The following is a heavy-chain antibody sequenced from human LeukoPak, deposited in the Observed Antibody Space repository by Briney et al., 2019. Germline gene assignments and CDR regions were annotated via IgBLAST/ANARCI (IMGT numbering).Heavy chain of an antibody. Sequence: QPGRSLRLSCAASGFTFSSYAMHWVRQAPGKGLEWVSDTRSSGDNTYYADSVKGRFTISRDNSKNTLFLQMNSLRAEDTAVYYCARYYDKNGYYGRLDYWGQGTLVTVSS. CDR3: ARYYDKNGYYGRLDY. V-gene: IGHV3-23*01. CDR2: TRSSGDNT. J-gene: IGHJ4*02. D-gene: IGHD3-22*01. CDR1: GFTFSSYA.